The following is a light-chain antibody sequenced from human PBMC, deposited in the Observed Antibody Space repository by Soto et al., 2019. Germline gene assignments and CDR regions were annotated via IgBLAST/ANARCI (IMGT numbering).Light chain of an antibody. CDR2: GAS. CDR1: QSVSSTS. CDR3: QQYGSSPTT. Sequence: EIVLTQSPRTLSLSPGERATLSCRASQSVSSTSLAWYQQKPGQAPRLLMYGASSRATDIPDRFSGSGSGTDFTLTISRLEPADFAVYYCQQYGSSPTTFGQGTLLEI. V-gene: IGKV3-20*01. J-gene: IGKJ5*01.